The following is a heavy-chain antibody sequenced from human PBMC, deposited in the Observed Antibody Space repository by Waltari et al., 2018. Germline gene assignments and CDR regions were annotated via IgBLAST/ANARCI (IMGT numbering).Heavy chain of an antibody. CDR2: IYYSGST. Sequence: QVQLQESGPGLVKPSETLSLTCTVSGGSISRYYWSWIRQPPGKGLEWIGYIYYSGSTNYNPSLKSRVTISVDTSKNQFSLKLSSVTAADTAVYYCARLGPIVGATPYFDYWGQGTLVTVSS. CDR1: GGSISRYY. CDR3: ARLGPIVGATPYFDY. J-gene: IGHJ4*02. V-gene: IGHV4-59*08. D-gene: IGHD1-26*01.